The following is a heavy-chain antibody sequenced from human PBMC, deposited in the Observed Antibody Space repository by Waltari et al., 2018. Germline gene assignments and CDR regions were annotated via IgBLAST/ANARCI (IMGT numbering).Heavy chain of an antibody. V-gene: IGHV1-69*01. Sequence: QVQLVHPGAEVQQPGSSVKVSCTASGVTFSRYSSSSVGQAPGQGLEWMGGIIPIFGTANYAQKFQGRVTITADESTSTAYMELSSLRSEDTAVYYCARSSTSRRMLGPYDAFDIWGQGTMVTVSS. CDR3: ARSSTSRRMLGPYDAFDI. D-gene: IGHD2-2*01. CDR1: GVTFSRYS. J-gene: IGHJ3*02. CDR2: IIPIFGTA.